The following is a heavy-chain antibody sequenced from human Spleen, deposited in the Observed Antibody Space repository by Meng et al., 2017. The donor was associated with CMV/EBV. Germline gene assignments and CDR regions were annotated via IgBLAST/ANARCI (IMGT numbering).Heavy chain of an antibody. CDR1: GASFSRYY. Sequence: VQLQQWGAGLLKPSETLSLTCAGYGASFSRYYWSWIRQPPGKGLEWIGEINHSGSTNYNPSLKSRVTISVDTSKNQFSLKLSSVTAADTAVYYCARGLQPDYWGQGTLVTVSS. V-gene: IGHV4-34*01. CDR3: ARGLQPDY. J-gene: IGHJ4*02. D-gene: IGHD5-24*01. CDR2: INHSGST.